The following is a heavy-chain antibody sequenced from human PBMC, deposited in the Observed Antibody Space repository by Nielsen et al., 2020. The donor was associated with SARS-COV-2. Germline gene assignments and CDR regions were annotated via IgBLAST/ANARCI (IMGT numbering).Heavy chain of an antibody. CDR2: ISYDGSNK. CDR1: GFTFSSYG. D-gene: IGHD3-10*01. V-gene: IGHV3-30*18. J-gene: IGHJ4*02. CDR3: AKDRGGAIDY. Sequence: GESLKISCAASGFTFSSYGMHWVRQAPGKGLEWVAVISYDGSNKYYADSVKGRFTISRDNSKNTLYLQMNSLRAEDTAVYYCAKDRGGAIDYWGQGTLVTVSS.